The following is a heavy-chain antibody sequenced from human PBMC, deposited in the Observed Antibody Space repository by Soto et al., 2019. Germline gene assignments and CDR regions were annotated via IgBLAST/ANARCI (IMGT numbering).Heavy chain of an antibody. V-gene: IGHV4-30-4*01. J-gene: IGHJ5*02. CDR2: IDYSGST. CDR3: ARDKYQLRP. D-gene: IGHD2-2*01. Sequence: SETLSLTCTVSGDSISNSDYYWNWIRQSPGKGLEWIASIDYSGSTYYNPSLKSRVVISADTSKILFSLKLRSVTAADTALYYCARDKYQLRPWGQGTLVTVSS. CDR1: GDSISNSDYY.